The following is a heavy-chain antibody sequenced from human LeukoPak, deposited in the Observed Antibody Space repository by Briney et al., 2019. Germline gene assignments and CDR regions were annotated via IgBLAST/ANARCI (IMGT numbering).Heavy chain of an antibody. V-gene: IGHV3-23*01. J-gene: IGHJ4*02. CDR2: ISGTGNRT. D-gene: IGHD2-2*01. CDR1: GFTFSSYG. CDR3: AKDHVGYCSSTSCYLPDY. Sequence: GGSLRLSCAASGFTFSSYGMSWVRQAPGKGLEWVSAISGTGNRTYYADSVKGRFTISRDNSKNTLYLQMNSLRAEDTAVYYCAKDHVGYCSSTSCYLPDYWGQGTLVTVSS.